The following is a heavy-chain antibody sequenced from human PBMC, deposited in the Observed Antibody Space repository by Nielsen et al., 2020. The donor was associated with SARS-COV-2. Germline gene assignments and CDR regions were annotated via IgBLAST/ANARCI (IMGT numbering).Heavy chain of an antibody. CDR2: ISPDGDIV. V-gene: IGHV3-74*01. J-gene: IGHJ1*01. CDR1: GFTFSNSW. CDR3: AKSGNCNGGICYSTEYFQD. D-gene: IGHD2-15*01. Sequence: GESLKISCAASGFTFSNSWMHWVRQAPGKGLVWVSRISPDGDIVTYADSVRGRFTTSRDNAKNTLYLQMNSLRAEDTAMYYCAKSGNCNGGICYSTEYFQDWGQGTLVTVSS.